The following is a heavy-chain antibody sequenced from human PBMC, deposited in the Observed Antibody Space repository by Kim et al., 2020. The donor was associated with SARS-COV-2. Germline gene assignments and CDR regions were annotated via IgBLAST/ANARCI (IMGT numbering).Heavy chain of an antibody. CDR3: AKDSNAVAGSRTPFDY. CDR2: ISWNSGSI. Sequence: GGSLRLSCAASGFTFDDYAMHWVRQAPGKGLEWVSGISWNSGSIGYADSVKGRFTISRDNAKNSLYLQMNSLRAEDTALYYCAKDSNAVAGSRTPFDYWGQGTLVTVSS. V-gene: IGHV3-9*01. D-gene: IGHD6-19*01. CDR1: GFTFDDYA. J-gene: IGHJ4*02.